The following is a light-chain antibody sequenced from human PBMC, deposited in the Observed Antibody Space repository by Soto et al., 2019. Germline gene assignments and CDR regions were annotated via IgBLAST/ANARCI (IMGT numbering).Light chain of an antibody. CDR3: QQYNPYSRT. Sequence: DIQMTQSPSTLSASVGDRVTITCRASQSINTWLAGYQQKPGEAPKLQIYEGSTLERGDPSRFSGSGSGTEFTLTISSLQPDDFATFYCQQYNPYSRTFGQGTKVQVK. J-gene: IGKJ1*01. CDR1: QSINTW. CDR2: EGS. V-gene: IGKV1-5*03.